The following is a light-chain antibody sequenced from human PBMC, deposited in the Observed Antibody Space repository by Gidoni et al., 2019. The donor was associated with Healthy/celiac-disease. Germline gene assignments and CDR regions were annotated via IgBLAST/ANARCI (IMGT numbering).Light chain of an antibody. CDR3: QQLKSYPLT. J-gene: IGKJ4*01. CDR1: QGISSY. Sequence: IQFTQSPSSLSASVGDRVTITCRASQGISSYLAWYQQKPGKAPKLLIYAASTLQSGVPSRVSGSGSGTDFTLTISSLQPEDFASYYCQQLKSYPLTFGGGTKVEIK. V-gene: IGKV1-9*01. CDR2: AAS.